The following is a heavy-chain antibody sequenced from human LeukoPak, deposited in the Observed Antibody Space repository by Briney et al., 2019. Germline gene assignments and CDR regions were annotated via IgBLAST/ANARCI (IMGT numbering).Heavy chain of an antibody. CDR1: GYSISSGYY. V-gene: IGHV4-38-2*02. D-gene: IGHD6-13*01. CDR2: VYHVGTT. CDR3: ARGLGFLISSIWYPDAFDI. J-gene: IGHJ3*02. Sequence: SETLSLTCTVSGYSISSGYYWGWIRQPPGKGLEWIVVYHVGTTDYNPSLRSRVTISVDGSKNQMSLTLRSVAAEDTAMYYCARGLGFLISSIWYPDAFDIWGQGAMVTVSS.